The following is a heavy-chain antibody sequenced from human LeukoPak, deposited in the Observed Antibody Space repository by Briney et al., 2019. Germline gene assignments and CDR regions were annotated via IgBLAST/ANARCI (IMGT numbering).Heavy chain of an antibody. J-gene: IGHJ4*02. V-gene: IGHV3-33*01. Sequence: GGSLRLSCAASGFTFSDYGMHWVRQAPGKGLEWGAVIWYDGRNQWYADSVKGRFTISRDNSQNTLYLQMTSLRAEDTAVYYCARTGELSAALDYWGQGTLVTVSS. CDR2: IWYDGRNQ. CDR3: ARTGELSAALDY. CDR1: GFTFSDYG. D-gene: IGHD3-16*02.